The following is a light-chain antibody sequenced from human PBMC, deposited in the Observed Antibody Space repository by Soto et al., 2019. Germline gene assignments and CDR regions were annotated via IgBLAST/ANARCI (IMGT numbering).Light chain of an antibody. CDR2: GAS. CDR3: QHYNNWPYT. J-gene: IGKJ2*01. CDR1: QSVSSN. V-gene: IGKV3-15*01. Sequence: EIVMTQSPATLSVSPGERATLSCRASQSVSSNLAWYQQKPGQAPRLLIYGASTRATGIPARFSGSGSGTEFTLTISSLQSEDFAVYYCQHYNNWPYTFGQGTK.